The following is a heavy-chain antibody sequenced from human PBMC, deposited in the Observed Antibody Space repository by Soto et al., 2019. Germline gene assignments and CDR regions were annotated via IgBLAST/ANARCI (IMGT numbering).Heavy chain of an antibody. CDR1: GDSVNSENSY. Sequence: SETLSLTCTVSGDSVNSENSYWNWIRQAPGKGPEWTGYIYYNGGTNYNPSLKSRATILLDTSTNQFSLTLTSVTAADTAVYYCARDGGKGRGVIGHYWGRGILVTVSS. D-gene: IGHD3-16*02. CDR3: ARDGGKGRGVIGHY. CDR2: IYYNGGT. V-gene: IGHV4-61*01. J-gene: IGHJ4*02.